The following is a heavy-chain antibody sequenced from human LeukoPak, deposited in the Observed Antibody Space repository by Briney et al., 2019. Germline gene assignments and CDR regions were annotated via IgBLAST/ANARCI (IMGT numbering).Heavy chain of an antibody. D-gene: IGHD3-22*01. J-gene: IGHJ3*02. CDR1: GFTFSSYN. CDR2: ITSSSSHI. CDR3: AREGYYYDSSGYTDAFDI. Sequence: PGGSLRLSCAASGFTFSSYNMNWVRQAPGKGLEWVSSITSSSSHIYYADSVKGRFTISRDNAKNSLYLQMNSLRAEDTAVYYCAREGYYYDSSGYTDAFDIWGQGTMVTVSS. V-gene: IGHV3-21*01.